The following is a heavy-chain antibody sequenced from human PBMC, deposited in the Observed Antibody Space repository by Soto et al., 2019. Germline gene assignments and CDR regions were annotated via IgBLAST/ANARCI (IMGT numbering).Heavy chain of an antibody. D-gene: IGHD2-2*01. Sequence: RGSLRLSGAASGFTFGSYAMSCVRPAPAKGLEWVSAISAGGGATYYADSVKGRFTISRDNSKNTLYLQMNSLRAEDTAVYYCARDVPSDTVVVLAALDYWGQGTLVTVSS. V-gene: IGHV3-23*01. CDR2: ISAGGGAT. CDR3: ARDVPSDTVVVLAALDY. J-gene: IGHJ4*02. CDR1: GFTFGSYA.